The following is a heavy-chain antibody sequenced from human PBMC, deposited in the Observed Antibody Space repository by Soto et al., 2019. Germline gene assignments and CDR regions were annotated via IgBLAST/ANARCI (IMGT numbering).Heavy chain of an antibody. CDR2: ISGGGDTT. D-gene: IGHD3-10*01. Sequence: EVQLLESGGGLVQPGGSLRLSCAASGFTFNNYAMTWVRQAPGKGLEWVSAISGGGDTTSYADSVKGRFTVSSDGSKNTLYLLMSSLRAEDTALYYCAKGRGGSGSLPPRVDFWGQGTLVTVSS. CDR1: GFTFNNYA. V-gene: IGHV3-23*01. CDR3: AKGRGGSGSLPPRVDF. J-gene: IGHJ4*02.